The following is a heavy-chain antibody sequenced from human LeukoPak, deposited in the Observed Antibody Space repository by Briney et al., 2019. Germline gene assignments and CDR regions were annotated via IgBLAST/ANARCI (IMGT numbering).Heavy chain of an antibody. J-gene: IGHJ3*02. V-gene: IGHV1-69*13. Sequence: ASVKVSCKASGGTFSSYAISWVRQAAGQGLEWMGGIIPIFGTANYAQKFQGRVTITADESTSTAYMELSSLRSEDTAVYYCARILEKVGWIYDAFDIWGQGAMVTVSS. CDR1: GGTFSSYA. D-gene: IGHD6-19*01. CDR3: ARILEKVGWIYDAFDI. CDR2: IIPIFGTA.